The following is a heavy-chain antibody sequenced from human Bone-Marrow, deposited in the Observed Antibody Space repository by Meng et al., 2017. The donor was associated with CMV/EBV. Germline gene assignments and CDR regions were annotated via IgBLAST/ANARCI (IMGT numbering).Heavy chain of an antibody. D-gene: IGHD3-22*01. CDR1: GGSISSSRYY. Sequence: SDTLCLTSTVSGGSISSSRYYWCWIRQPPGKGLEWIGSIYYSGSTYYNPSLKSRVTISVDTSKNQFSLKLSSVTAADTAVYYCYSSVDFDYWGQGTLVTVSS. V-gene: IGHV4-39*07. J-gene: IGHJ4*02. CDR3: YSSVDFDY. CDR2: IYYSGST.